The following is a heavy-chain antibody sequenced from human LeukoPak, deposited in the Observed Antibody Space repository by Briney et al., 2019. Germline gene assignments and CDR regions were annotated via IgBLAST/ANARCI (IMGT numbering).Heavy chain of an antibody. V-gene: IGHV1-2*02. CDR1: GYTFTGYY. CDR2: INPNSGGT. J-gene: IGHJ4*02. Sequence: PWASVKVSCKASGYTFTGYYMHWVRQAPGQGLEWMGWINPNSGGTNYAQKFQGRVTMTRDTSISTAYMELSRLRSDDTAVYYCARASGYSYGYVTLIPPDYWGQGTLVTVSS. CDR3: ARASGYSYGYVTLIPPDY. D-gene: IGHD5-18*01.